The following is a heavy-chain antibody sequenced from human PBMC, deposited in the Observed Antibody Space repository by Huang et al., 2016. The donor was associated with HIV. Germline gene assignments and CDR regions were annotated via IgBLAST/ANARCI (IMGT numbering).Heavy chain of an antibody. V-gene: IGHV4-34*02. CDR1: GGSLSDYY. J-gene: IGHJ4*02. CDR2: VNHLGLS. CDR3: ARPRMTATSSDSTWSFFDS. Sequence: QVQLQQWGAGLLKPSGVLSLKCAVYGGSLSDYYWTWIRQPPGKGLEWSGDVNHLGLSTYNPSLRIRVTMSVDMSKNQFSLNLTSLTVADTAVYYCARPRMTATSSDSTWSFFDSWGQGTLVIVSS. D-gene: IGHD2-21*02.